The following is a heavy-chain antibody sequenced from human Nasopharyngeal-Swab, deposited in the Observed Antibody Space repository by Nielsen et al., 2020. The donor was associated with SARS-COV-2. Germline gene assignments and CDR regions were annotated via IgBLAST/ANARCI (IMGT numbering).Heavy chain of an antibody. Sequence: GGSLRLSCAASGFTFDDYAMHWFRQRPGKGLEWVSLITWDGASAYYAGSVKGRFTISRDSTERSLYLQMHSLKTEDTALYFCARDISPNFGVHIFPALGVDLWGRGTAVTVSS. J-gene: IGHJ6*02. D-gene: IGHD3-3*01. CDR2: ITWDGASA. CDR3: ARDISPNFGVHIFPALGVDL. V-gene: IGHV3-43*01. CDR1: GFTFDDYA.